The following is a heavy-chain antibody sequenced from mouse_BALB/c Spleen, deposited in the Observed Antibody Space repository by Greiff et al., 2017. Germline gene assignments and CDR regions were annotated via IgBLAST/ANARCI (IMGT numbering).Heavy chain of an antibody. CDR1: GFTFSDFY. J-gene: IGHJ1*01. V-gene: IGHV7-1*02. Sequence: EVKLMESGGGLVQPGGSLRLSCATSGFTFSDFYMEWVRQPPGKRLEWIAASRNKANDYTTEYSASVKGRFIVSRDTSQSILYLQMNALRAEDTAIYYSARDADYRSFDVWGAGTTVTVSA. CDR3: ARDADYRSFDV. D-gene: IGHD5-5*01. CDR2: SRNKANDYTT.